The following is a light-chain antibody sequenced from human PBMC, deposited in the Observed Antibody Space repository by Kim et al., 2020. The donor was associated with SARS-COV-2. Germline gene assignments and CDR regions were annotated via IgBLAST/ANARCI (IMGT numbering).Light chain of an antibody. CDR2: EDN. Sequence: GKKGTISCTRGRGGSASNDVQWYQQRPGSAPTTVIYEDNQRPAGVPDRFSGSIDSSSNSASLTISGLKTEDEADYYCQSYDSSNVVFGGGTQLTVL. V-gene: IGLV6-57*03. J-gene: IGLJ2*01. CDR3: QSYDSSNVV. CDR1: RGGSASND.